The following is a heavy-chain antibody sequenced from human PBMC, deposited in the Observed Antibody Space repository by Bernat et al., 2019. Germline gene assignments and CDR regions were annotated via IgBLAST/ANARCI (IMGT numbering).Heavy chain of an antibody. CDR1: GGSISSGGYY. CDR3: AREANWGYLLDY. CDR2: IYYSGST. V-gene: IGHV4-31*03. J-gene: IGHJ4*02. D-gene: IGHD7-27*01. Sequence: QVQLQESGPVLVKPSQTLSLTCTVSGGSISSGGYYWSWIRQHPGKGLEWIGYIYYSGSTYYNPSLKSRVTISVDTSKNQFSLKLSSVTAADTAVYYCAREANWGYLLDYWGQGTLVTVSS.